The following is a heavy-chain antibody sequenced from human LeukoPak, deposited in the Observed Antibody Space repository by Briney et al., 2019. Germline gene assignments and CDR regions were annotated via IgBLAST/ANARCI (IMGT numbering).Heavy chain of an antibody. Sequence: KPSETLSLTCALYGGSFSGYYWTWIRQPPAKGLQWIGEINHSGSTNYNPPLKRRATIPVNTPKNQFFLNLSYVSDARTAVHVCARGRYELLSIAGAGREYWFDPWGEGTVVTVS. D-gene: IGHD6-13*01. CDR3: ARGRYELLSIAGAGREYWFDP. V-gene: IGHV4-34*01. J-gene: IGHJ5*02. CDR2: INHSGST. CDR1: GGSFSGYY.